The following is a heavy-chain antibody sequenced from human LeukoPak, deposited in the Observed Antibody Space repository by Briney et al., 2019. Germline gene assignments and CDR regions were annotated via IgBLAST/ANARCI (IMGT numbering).Heavy chain of an antibody. CDR3: AKGRGYYDSSGLTLDY. CDR2: IYSGGST. CDR1: GFTVSSNY. J-gene: IGHJ4*02. V-gene: IGHV3-53*01. Sequence: GGSLRLSCAASGFTVSSNYMSWVRQAPGKGLEWVSVIYSGGSTYYADSVKGRFTISRDNSKNTLYLQMNSLRAEDTAVYYCAKGRGYYDSSGLTLDYWGQGTLVTVSS. D-gene: IGHD3-22*01.